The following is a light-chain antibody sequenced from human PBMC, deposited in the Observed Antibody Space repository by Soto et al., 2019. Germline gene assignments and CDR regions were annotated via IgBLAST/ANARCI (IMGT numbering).Light chain of an antibody. CDR2: DAS. Sequence: DIQMTQSPSTLSVSVGDRVTMTCRASQGISSYLGWYQQKPGKAPNLLIYDASTLHSGVPSRFSGGGSGTDFTLTISSLQPEDFATYYCQQVNVYPSTFGGGTRLEIK. CDR3: QQVNVYPST. V-gene: IGKV1-9*01. CDR1: QGISSY. J-gene: IGKJ5*01.